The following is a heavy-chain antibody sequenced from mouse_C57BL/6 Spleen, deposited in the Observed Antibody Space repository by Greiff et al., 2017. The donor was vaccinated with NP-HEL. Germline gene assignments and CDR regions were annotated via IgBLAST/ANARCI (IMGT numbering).Heavy chain of an antibody. Sequence: QVQLQQPGAELVMPGASVKLSCKASGYTFTSYWMHWVKQRPGQGLEWIGEIDPSDSYTNYNQKFKGKSTLTVDKSSSTAYMQLSSLTSEDSAVYYCARSSYYYGSSLPGAYWGQGALVTVSA. CDR1: GYTFTSYW. V-gene: IGHV1-69*01. D-gene: IGHD1-1*01. CDR2: IDPSDSYT. CDR3: ARSSYYYGSSLPGAY. J-gene: IGHJ3*01.